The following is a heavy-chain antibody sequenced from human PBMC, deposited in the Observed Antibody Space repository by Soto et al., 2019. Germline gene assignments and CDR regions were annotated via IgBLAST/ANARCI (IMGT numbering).Heavy chain of an antibody. CDR1: GFTFSSYG. Sequence: GGSLRLSCAASGFTFSSYGMHWVRQAPGKGLEWVAVISYDGSNKYYADSVKGRLTISRDNSKITLYLQKNSLRAEDTAVYYCAKDLSAAYYYGMDVWGQGTTVTVAS. V-gene: IGHV3-30*18. J-gene: IGHJ6*02. CDR3: AKDLSAAYYYGMDV. CDR2: ISYDGSNK. D-gene: IGHD6-25*01.